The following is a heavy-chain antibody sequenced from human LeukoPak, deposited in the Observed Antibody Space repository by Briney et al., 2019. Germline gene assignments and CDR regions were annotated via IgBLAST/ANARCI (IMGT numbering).Heavy chain of an antibody. D-gene: IGHD2-15*01. V-gene: IGHV1-8*01. CDR3: ARYCSGGSCSPYYYYGMDV. CDR1: GYTFTSYD. CDR2: MNPNSGNT. Sequence: ASVKVSCKASGYTFTSYDINWVRQATGQGLEWMGWMNPNSGNTGYAQKFQGRVTMTRNTSISTAYMELSSLRSEDTAVYYCARYCSGGSCSPYYYYGMDVWGQGTTVTVSS. J-gene: IGHJ6*02.